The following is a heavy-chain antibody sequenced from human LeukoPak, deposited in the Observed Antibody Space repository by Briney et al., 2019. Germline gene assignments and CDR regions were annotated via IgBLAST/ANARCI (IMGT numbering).Heavy chain of an antibody. V-gene: IGHV3-11*04. CDR2: ISSSGSTI. CDR1: GFTFSDYY. CDR3: VRDQPIGYSNGYPFDY. J-gene: IGHJ4*02. D-gene: IGHD5-18*01. Sequence: GGSLRLSCAASGFTFSDYYMSWIRQAPGKGLEWVSYISSSGSTIYYADSVKGRFTISRDNAKNSLYLQMNSLRAEDTAVYYCVRDQPIGYSNGYPFDYRGQGTLVTVSS.